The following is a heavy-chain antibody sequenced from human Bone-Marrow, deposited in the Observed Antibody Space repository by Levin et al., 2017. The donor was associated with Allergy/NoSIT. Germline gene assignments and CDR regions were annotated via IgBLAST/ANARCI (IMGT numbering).Heavy chain of an antibody. V-gene: IGHV3-33*01. D-gene: IGHD4-17*01. CDR2: IWRDGSNK. J-gene: IGHJ4*02. Sequence: LSLTCAASGFTFTKYAMHWVRQAPGKGLEWVAIIWRDGSNKNYADSVTGRFTISRDNSRNTVSLEMNSLRGEDTAVYYCAYGDKTFYFDNWGQGTVVTVSS. CDR1: GFTFTKYA. CDR3: AYGDKTFYFDN.